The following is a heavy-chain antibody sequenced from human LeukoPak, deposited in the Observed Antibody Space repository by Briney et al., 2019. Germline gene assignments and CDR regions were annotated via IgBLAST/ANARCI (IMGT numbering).Heavy chain of an antibody. CDR1: GFTFSSYG. D-gene: IGHD2-15*01. CDR2: IWYDGSNK. CDR3: ARDVYCSGGSCYHPFDY. J-gene: IGHJ4*02. Sequence: GGSLRLSCAASGFTFSSYGMHWVRQAPGKGLEWVAVIWYDGSNKYYADSVKGRFTISRDNSKNTLYLKMNSLRAEDTAVYYCARDVYCSGGSCYHPFDYWGQGTLVTVSS. V-gene: IGHV3-33*01.